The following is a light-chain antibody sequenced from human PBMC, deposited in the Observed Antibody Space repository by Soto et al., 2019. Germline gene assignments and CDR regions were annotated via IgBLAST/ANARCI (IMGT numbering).Light chain of an antibody. J-gene: IGKJ2*01. Sequence: IVLTQSPGTLSLSPGEEATLSCRASQSLRSTYIAWYQQRAGQAPRLLIYGGSSRATGIPDRFSGSGAGTDFTLTISRLDPEDSGVYFCHCQDFATSRVYTFGQGTRVEI. CDR1: QSLRSTY. V-gene: IGKV3-20*01. CDR3: HCQDFATSRVYT. CDR2: GGS.